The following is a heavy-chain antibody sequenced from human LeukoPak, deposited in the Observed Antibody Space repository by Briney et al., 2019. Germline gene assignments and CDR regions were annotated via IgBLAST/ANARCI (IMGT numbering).Heavy chain of an antibody. CDR2: ISSSSSYI. Sequence: KTGGSLRLSCAASGFTFSSYSMNWVRQAPGKGLEWVSSISSSSSYIYYADSVKGRFTISRDNAKNSLYLQMNSLRAEDTAVYYCARDSYCSGGSCYSDYWGQGTLVTVSS. V-gene: IGHV3-21*01. J-gene: IGHJ4*02. CDR1: GFTFSSYS. D-gene: IGHD2-15*01. CDR3: ARDSYCSGGSCYSDY.